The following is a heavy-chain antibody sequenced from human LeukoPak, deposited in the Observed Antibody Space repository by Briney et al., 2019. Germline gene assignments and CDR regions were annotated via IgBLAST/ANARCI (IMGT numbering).Heavy chain of an antibody. Sequence: GASVKVSCKASGYLFTRYGISWVRQAPGQGLEWVVWISTYTGNTNYIQKLHGRVTMTTDTSTSTAYMELRSLRSDDTAVYYCARGPNPGLLFYFDFWGQGTLVTVSS. V-gene: IGHV1-18*01. J-gene: IGHJ4*02. CDR3: ARGPNPGLLFYFDF. CDR2: ISTYTGNT. CDR1: GYLFTRYG. D-gene: IGHD2-21*01.